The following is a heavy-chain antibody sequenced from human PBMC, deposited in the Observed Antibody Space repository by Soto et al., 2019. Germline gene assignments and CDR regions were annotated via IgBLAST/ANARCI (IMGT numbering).Heavy chain of an antibody. Sequence: QVQLQQWGAGLLKPSETLSLTCAVYGGSFSGYFWSWIRQTPGKGLEWIGEIDHSGRTKYTPSLQSRVSISVDTSKNQFSLMLNSVPAADTALYYCARGTTEWGQGPLVTVSS. CDR1: GGSFSGYF. CDR2: IDHSGRT. J-gene: IGHJ4*02. CDR3: ARGTTE. D-gene: IGHD1-1*01. V-gene: IGHV4-34*01.